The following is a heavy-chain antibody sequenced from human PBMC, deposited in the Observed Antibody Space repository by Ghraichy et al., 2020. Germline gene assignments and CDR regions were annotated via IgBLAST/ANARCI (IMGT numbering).Heavy chain of an antibody. CDR2: INHSGST. J-gene: IGHJ6*02. D-gene: IGHD5-18*01. CDR1: GGSFSGYY. V-gene: IGHV4-34*01. CDR3: ARNRRLTTRVYSYGYVYYYYGMDV. Sequence: SETLSLTCAVYGGSFSGYYWSWIRQPPGKGLEWIGEINHSGSTNYNPSLKSRVTISVDTSKNQFSLKLSSVTAADTAVYYCARNRRLTTRVYSYGYVYYYYGMDVWGQGTTVTVSS.